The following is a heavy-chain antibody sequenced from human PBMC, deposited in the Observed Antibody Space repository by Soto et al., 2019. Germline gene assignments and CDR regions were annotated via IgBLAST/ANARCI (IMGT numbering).Heavy chain of an antibody. Sequence: QVQLVESGGGVVQPGRSLRLSCAASGFTFSSYAMLWVRQAPGKGLEWVAVISYDGSNKYYADSVKGRFTISRDNSKNTLYLQMNSLRAEDTAVYYCARDKEGYYDSSGYYKDYWGQGTLVTVSS. CDR3: ARDKEGYYDSSGYYKDY. V-gene: IGHV3-30-3*01. D-gene: IGHD3-22*01. CDR1: GFTFSSYA. CDR2: ISYDGSNK. J-gene: IGHJ4*02.